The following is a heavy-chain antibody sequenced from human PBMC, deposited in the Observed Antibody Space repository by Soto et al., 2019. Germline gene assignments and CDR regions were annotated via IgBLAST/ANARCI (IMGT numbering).Heavy chain of an antibody. V-gene: IGHV5-51*01. Sequence: PGESLKISCKGSGYSFTSYWIGWVRQMPGKGLEWMGIIYPGDSDTRYSPSFQGQVTISADKSISTAYLQWSGLKASDTATYYCARHVWPSYYDILTGFYGMDVWGQGTTVTVSS. D-gene: IGHD3-9*01. CDR1: GYSFTSYW. CDR3: ARHVWPSYYDILTGFYGMDV. J-gene: IGHJ6*02. CDR2: IYPGDSDT.